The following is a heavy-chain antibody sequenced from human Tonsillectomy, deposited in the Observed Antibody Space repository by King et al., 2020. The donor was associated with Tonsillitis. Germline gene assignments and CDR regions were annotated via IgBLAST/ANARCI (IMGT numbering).Heavy chain of an antibody. Sequence: VQLVESGGGLVKPGRSLRLSCAASGFTFSDYYMSWIRQAPGKGLEWVSHISSSSSYIKYADSVKGRFTISRDNAKNSLFLQMNSLRAEDTAVYYCARDDDYYMDVWGKGTTVTVSS. CDR2: ISSSSSYI. J-gene: IGHJ6*03. V-gene: IGHV3-11*05. CDR1: GFTFSDYY. CDR3: ARDDDYYMDV. D-gene: IGHD3-16*01.